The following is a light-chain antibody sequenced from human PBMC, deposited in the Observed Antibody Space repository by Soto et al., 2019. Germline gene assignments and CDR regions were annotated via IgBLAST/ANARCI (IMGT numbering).Light chain of an antibody. CDR1: QSISTH. J-gene: IGKJ1*01. CDR2: AAS. CDR3: QHYNSYSEA. Sequence: DIQMTQSPSSLSASVGDRVTITCRASQSISTHLNWYQQKPGKAPNLLIYAASSLQSGVPSRFSGSGSGTEFTLTISSLQPDDFATYYCQHYNSYSEALGQGTKVDI. V-gene: IGKV1-39*01.